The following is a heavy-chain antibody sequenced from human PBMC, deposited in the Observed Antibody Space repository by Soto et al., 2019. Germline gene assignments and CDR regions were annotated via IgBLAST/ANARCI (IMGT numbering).Heavy chain of an antibody. CDR3: ARVKVGDFDY. CDR2: IYSGGST. D-gene: IGHD1-26*01. CDR1: GFTVSSNY. Sequence: EVQLVESGGGLVQPGGSLRLSCAASGFTVSSNYMSWVRQAPGKGLEWVSVIYSGGSTYYADSVKGRFTISRNNSENTLYLQMNSLGAEDTALYYCARVKVGDFDYWGQGTLVTVSS. V-gene: IGHV3-66*01. J-gene: IGHJ4*02.